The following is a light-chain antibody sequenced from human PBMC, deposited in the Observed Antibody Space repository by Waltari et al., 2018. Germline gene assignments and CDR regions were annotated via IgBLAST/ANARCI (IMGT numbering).Light chain of an antibody. Sequence: SYELTQPPSVSVSPGQTASISCSGDKLGDKYSYWYQQKEGPSPVLLIYQDTKRPSGIPERFSGSNSGNTATLTISGTQAMDEADYYCQAWDNSAAVFGGGTKLTVL. CDR1: KLGDKY. J-gene: IGLJ2*01. V-gene: IGLV3-1*01. CDR3: QAWDNSAAV. CDR2: QDT.